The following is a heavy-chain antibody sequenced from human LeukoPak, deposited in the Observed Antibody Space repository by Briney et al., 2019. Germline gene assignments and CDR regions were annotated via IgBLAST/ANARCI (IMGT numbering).Heavy chain of an antibody. D-gene: IGHD3-10*01. Sequence: ASVKVSCKASGYTFTSYGISWVRQAPGQGLEWMGWISAYNGNTNYAQKLQGRVTMTTDTSTSTAYMELRSLRSDDTAVYYWARDLFDYYGSGTFFFYYYGMDVWGQGTTVTVSS. J-gene: IGHJ6*02. CDR3: ARDLFDYYGSGTFFFYYYGMDV. V-gene: IGHV1-18*01. CDR1: GYTFTSYG. CDR2: ISAYNGNT.